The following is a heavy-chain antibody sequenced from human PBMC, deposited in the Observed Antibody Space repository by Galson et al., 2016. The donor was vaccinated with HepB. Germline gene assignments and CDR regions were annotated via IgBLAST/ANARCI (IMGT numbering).Heavy chain of an antibody. CDR2: ISDSGGST. J-gene: IGHJ6*02. Sequence: SLRLSCAASGFTYSVYAMTWVRQAPGEGLEWVSLISDSGGSTYYADSVKGRFTISRDNSKKMLYLQMNSLRAEDTAIYYCAKGRLLRYYYGMDVWGQGTTVTVSS. CDR1: GFTYSVYA. V-gene: IGHV3-23*01. D-gene: IGHD2-15*01. CDR3: AKGRLLRYYYGMDV.